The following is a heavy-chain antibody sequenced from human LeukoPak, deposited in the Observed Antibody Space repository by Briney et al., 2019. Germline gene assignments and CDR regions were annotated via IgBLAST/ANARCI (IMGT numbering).Heavy chain of an antibody. CDR1: GFTFDDYA. CDR3: AKDGGGYSYGSADY. J-gene: IGHJ4*02. V-gene: IGHV3-43D*03. Sequence: TGGSLRLSCAASGFTFDDYAMHWVRQAPGKGLEWVSLISWDGGSTYYADSVKGRFTISRDNSKNSLYLQMNSLRAEDTALYYCAKDGGGYSYGSADYWGQGTLVTVSS. D-gene: IGHD5-18*01. CDR2: ISWDGGST.